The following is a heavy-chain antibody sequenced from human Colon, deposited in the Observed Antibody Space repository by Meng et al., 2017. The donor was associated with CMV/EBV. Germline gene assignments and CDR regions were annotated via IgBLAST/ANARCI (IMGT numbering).Heavy chain of an antibody. V-gene: IGHV1-46*01. CDR2: MHYSSGNT. Sequence: ASVKVSCKSSGYTLTASYFHWVRQAPGQGLEWLGLMHYSSGNTAHTQKLQGRISMTRDTSTSTVYIELTSLRSDDTALYYCARDTDIWGQGTLVTVSS. CDR1: GYTLTASY. D-gene: IGHD4-11*01. J-gene: IGHJ4*02. CDR3: ARDTDI.